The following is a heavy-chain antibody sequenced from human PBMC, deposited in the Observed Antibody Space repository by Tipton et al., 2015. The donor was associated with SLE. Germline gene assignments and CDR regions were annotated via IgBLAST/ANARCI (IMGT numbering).Heavy chain of an antibody. D-gene: IGHD7-27*01. V-gene: IGHV4-61*02. CDR1: GGSISSGSYY. CDR3: ARGGGWGWTYYFDY. CDR2: IYTSGST. J-gene: IGHJ4*02. Sequence: TLSLTCTVSGGSISSGSYYWSWIRQPAGKGLEWIGRIYTSGSTNYNPSLKSRVTISVDTSKNQFSLKLSSVTAADTAVYYCARGGGWGWTYYFDYWGQGTLVTVSS.